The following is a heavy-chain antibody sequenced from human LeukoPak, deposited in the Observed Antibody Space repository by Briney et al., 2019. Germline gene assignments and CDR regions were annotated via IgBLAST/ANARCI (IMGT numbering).Heavy chain of an antibody. CDR1: GFTFSSYA. CDR2: ISGSGGST. CDR3: AKGYPITGTTSSYFDY. V-gene: IGHV3-23*01. Sequence: TGGSLRLSCAASGFTFSSYAMSWVRQAPGKGLEWVSAISGSGGSTYYADSVKGRFTISRDNSKNTLYLQMNSLRAEDTAVYYSAKGYPITGTTSSYFDYWGQGPLVTVSS. J-gene: IGHJ4*02. D-gene: IGHD1-7*01.